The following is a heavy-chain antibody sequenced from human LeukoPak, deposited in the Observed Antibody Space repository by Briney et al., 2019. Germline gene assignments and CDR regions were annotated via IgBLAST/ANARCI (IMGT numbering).Heavy chain of an antibody. D-gene: IGHD3-22*01. Sequence: GGSLRLSCAASGFTFSSYWMHWVRQAPGKGLVWVSRINSDGSSTSYADSVKGRFTISRDNAKNTLYLQMNSLRAEGTAVYYCTREDSSGYPDYWGQGTLVTVSS. J-gene: IGHJ4*02. CDR3: TREDSSGYPDY. CDR2: INSDGSST. V-gene: IGHV3-74*01. CDR1: GFTFSSYW.